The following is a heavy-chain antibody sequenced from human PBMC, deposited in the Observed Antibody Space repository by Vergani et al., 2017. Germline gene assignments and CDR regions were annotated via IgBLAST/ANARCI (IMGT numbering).Heavy chain of an antibody. J-gene: IGHJ4*02. V-gene: IGHV3-33*01. CDR2: IWYDGSNK. Sequence: QVQLVESGGGVVQPGRSLRLSCAASGFTFSSYGMHWVRQAPGKGLEWVAGIWYDGSNKYYADSVKGRFTISRDNSKNPLYLQMNSLRAEDTAVYYCARDFSRDYYFDYWGQGTLVTVSS. CDR1: GFTFSSYG. D-gene: IGHD2-21*02. CDR3: ARDFSRDYYFDY.